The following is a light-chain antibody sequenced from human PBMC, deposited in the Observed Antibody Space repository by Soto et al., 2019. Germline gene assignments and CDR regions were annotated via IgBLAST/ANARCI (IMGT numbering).Light chain of an antibody. J-gene: IGLJ1*01. CDR3: GTWDTGLSGYV. Sequence: QSVLTQPPSVSAAAGQKVTISCSGSSSNIGNNYVSWYQQLPGTAPKLLIYDNNKRPSGIPDRFSGSKSGTSATLGITGLQTGDEADYYCGTWDTGLSGYVFGTGTKVTVL. V-gene: IGLV1-51*01. CDR1: SSNIGNNY. CDR2: DNN.